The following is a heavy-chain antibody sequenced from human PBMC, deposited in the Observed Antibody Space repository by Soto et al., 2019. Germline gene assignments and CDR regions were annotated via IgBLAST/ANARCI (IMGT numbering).Heavy chain of an antibody. CDR2: IYHSGTT. D-gene: IGHD2-15*01. J-gene: IGHJ4*02. Sequence: SETLSLTCAVSGYSIGNTYYWGWIRQPPGKGLEWIGNIYHSGTTYYNPSLESRVTISVDTSNNQFSLKLSSVTAADTAVYYCACLRGKRGSPIDYWGQGTQVTVSS. CDR3: ACLRGKRGSPIDY. CDR1: GYSIGNTYY. V-gene: IGHV4-38-2*01.